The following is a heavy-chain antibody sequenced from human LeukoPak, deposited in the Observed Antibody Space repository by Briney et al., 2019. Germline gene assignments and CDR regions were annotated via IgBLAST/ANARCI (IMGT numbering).Heavy chain of an antibody. CDR3: ASARWDY. J-gene: IGHJ4*02. CDR1: GDSIISTHW. Sequence: SGTLSLTCTVSGDSIISTHWWSWVRQPPGKGLEWIGEVYHSGSTNYNPSLKSRVTVSVDKSTNQFSLMLTSLTAADTAVYYCASARWDYWGQGILVTVSS. D-gene: IGHD4-23*01. V-gene: IGHV4-4*02. CDR2: VYHSGST.